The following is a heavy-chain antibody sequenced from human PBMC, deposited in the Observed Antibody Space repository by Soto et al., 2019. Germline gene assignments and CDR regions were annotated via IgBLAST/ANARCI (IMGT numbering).Heavy chain of an antibody. J-gene: IGHJ5*02. CDR2: IYYSGST. CDR1: GGSISSYY. CDR3: ASFTYYDILTGYHGRHGRFDP. V-gene: IGHV4-59*01. Sequence: SETLSLTCTVSGGSISSYYWSWIRQPPGKGLEWIGYIYYSGSTNYNPSLKSRVTISVDTSKNQFSLKLSSVTAADTAVYYCASFTYYDILTGYHGRHGRFDPWGQGTLVTVSS. D-gene: IGHD3-9*01.